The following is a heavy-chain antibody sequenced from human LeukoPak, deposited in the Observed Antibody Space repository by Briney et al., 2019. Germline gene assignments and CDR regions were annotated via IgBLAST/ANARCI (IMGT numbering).Heavy chain of an antibody. D-gene: IGHD3-9*01. V-gene: IGHV1-18*01. CDR2: ISAYNGNT. Sequence: ASVKVSCKASGYTFTSYGISWVRQAPGQGLEWMGWISAYNGNTNYAQKLQGRVTMTTDTSTSTAYMELRSLRSDDTAVYYCARGLIRDYDILTGLNWFDPWGQGTLVTVSS. J-gene: IGHJ5*02. CDR3: ARGLIRDYDILTGLNWFDP. CDR1: GYTFTSYG.